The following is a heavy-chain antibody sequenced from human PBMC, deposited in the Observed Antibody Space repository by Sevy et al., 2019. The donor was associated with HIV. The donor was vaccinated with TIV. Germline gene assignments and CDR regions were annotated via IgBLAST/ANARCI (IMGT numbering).Heavy chain of an antibody. D-gene: IGHD2-2*01. CDR2: INGKGRST. J-gene: IGHJ6*02. V-gene: IGHV3-23*01. Sequence: GGSLRLSCAVSGFTFSGYAMNWVRQAPGKGLEWVSAINGKGRSTHYADSVEGRFTISRDNSKNTLYLQMNSLRAEDTAVYYCAKTIDSGGGVVPAANYYYYGMDVWGQGTTATVSS. CDR3: AKTIDSGGGVVPAANYYYYGMDV. CDR1: GFTFSGYA.